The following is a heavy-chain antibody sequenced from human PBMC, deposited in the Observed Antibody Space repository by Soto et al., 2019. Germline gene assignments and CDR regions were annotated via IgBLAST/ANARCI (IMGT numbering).Heavy chain of an antibody. CDR3: ATDPYSGSYRPRYFPH. CDR2: FDPEDGET. J-gene: IGHJ1*01. Sequence: GASVKVSCKVSGYTLTELSMHWVRQAPGKGLEWMGGFDPEDGETIYAQKFQGRVTMTEDTSTDTAYMELSSLRSEDTAVYYCATDPYSGSYRPRYFPHWGQGTMVTVSS. CDR1: GYTLTELS. D-gene: IGHD1-26*01. V-gene: IGHV1-24*01.